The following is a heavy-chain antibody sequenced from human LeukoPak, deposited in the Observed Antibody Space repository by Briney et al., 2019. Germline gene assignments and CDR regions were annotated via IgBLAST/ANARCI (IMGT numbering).Heavy chain of an antibody. Sequence: ASVKVSFKASGYTFTGYYLHWVRQAPGQGLEWMGWINPNSGATNYAQKFQGRVTMTRDTSISTAYMELSRLRSDDTTFYYCARVGAGSSAYFFDYWGQGTLVTASS. CDR2: INPNSGAT. CDR1: GYTFTGYY. V-gene: IGHV1-2*02. CDR3: ARVGAGSSAYFFDY. J-gene: IGHJ4*02. D-gene: IGHD6-19*01.